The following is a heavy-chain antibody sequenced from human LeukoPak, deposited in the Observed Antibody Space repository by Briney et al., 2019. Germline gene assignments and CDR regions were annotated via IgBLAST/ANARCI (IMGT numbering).Heavy chain of an antibody. J-gene: IGHJ6*04. V-gene: IGHV3-21*01. Sequence: GGSLRLSCAASRFTFSSYSMNWVRQAPGKGLEWVSSISSSSSYIYYADSVKGRFTISRDNAKNSLYLQMNSLRAEDTAVYYCARDHIIEHIVVVVAASPYYYYGMDVWGKGTTVTVSS. CDR3: ARDHIIEHIVVVVAASPYYYYGMDV. CDR1: RFTFSSYS. D-gene: IGHD2-15*01. CDR2: ISSSSSYI.